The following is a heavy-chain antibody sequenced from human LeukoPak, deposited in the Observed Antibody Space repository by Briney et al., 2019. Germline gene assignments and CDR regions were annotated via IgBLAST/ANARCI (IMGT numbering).Heavy chain of an antibody. V-gene: IGHV4-59*12. Sequence: SETLSLTYTVSDGSISSNYWTWIRQPPGKGLEWIGFIYHTGSFHYNPSLKSRVTISVDTSKNQFSLNLRSVTAADTAVYFCGRESRIVGTTSVWYYFDYWGQGTLVTVSS. CDR2: IYHTGSF. J-gene: IGHJ4*02. CDR1: DGSISSNY. CDR3: GRESRIVGTTSVWYYFDY. D-gene: IGHD1-26*01.